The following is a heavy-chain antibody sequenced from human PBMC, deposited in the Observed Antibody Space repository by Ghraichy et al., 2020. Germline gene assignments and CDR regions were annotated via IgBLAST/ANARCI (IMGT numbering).Heavy chain of an antibody. J-gene: IGHJ3*02. CDR1: GASISTYH. V-gene: IGHV4-59*01. CDR3: ARKDGDI. CDR2: IYHSGST. Sequence: TLSLTCTVSGASISTYHWSWFRQPPGKELEWIGYIYHSGSTNYNPSLKSRVSTSVDTSKNQLSLKLTSMTAADTAIYYCARKDGDIWGQGTMVTVSS.